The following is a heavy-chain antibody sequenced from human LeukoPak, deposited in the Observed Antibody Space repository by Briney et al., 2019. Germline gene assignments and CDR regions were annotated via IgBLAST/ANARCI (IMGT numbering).Heavy chain of an antibody. CDR3: ARGGGLDV. V-gene: IGHV3-7*03. D-gene: IGHD3-16*01. CDR2: INHNGNVN. J-gene: IGHJ6*02. Sequence: PGGSLRLSCAASGFTFSSYWMNWPRRARGKGLEWVASINHNGNVNYYVDSVEGRFTIFRDNAKNSLYLQMSNLRAEDTAVYFCARGGGLDVWGQGATVTVSS. CDR1: GFTFSSYW.